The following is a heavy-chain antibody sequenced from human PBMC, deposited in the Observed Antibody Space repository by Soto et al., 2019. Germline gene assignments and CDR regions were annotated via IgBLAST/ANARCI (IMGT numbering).Heavy chain of an antibody. V-gene: IGHV4-59*08. J-gene: IGHJ4*02. Sequence: QVQLQESGPGLVKPSETLSLTCTVSGGSISSYYWSWIRQPPGKGLEWIGYIDYSGSTNYNPSLKSRVTLSVDTSKNQFSLKLSSVTAADTAVYYCARRYGYSFDYWGQGTLVTVSS. CDR1: GGSISSYY. CDR2: IDYSGST. CDR3: ARRYGYSFDY. D-gene: IGHD1-1*01.